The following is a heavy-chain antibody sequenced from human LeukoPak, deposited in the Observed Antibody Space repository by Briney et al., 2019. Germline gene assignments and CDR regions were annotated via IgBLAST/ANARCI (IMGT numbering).Heavy chain of an antibody. CDR2: IYYSGSS. Sequence: PSETLSLTCSVSGGSISSSSYYWGWIRQPPGKGLEWIGSIYYSGSSFCNPSLKSRVTMSVDTSKNQFSLRLNSVTAADTAVYYCARGPTVTTDYWGQGTLVTVSS. D-gene: IGHD4-17*01. CDR3: ARGPTVTTDY. V-gene: IGHV4-39*01. CDR1: GGSISSSSYY. J-gene: IGHJ4*02.